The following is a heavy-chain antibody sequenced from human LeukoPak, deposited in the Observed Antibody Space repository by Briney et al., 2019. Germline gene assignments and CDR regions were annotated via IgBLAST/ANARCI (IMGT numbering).Heavy chain of an antibody. CDR2: ISGSGGST. CDR3: ANRYCSGGSCFDY. D-gene: IGHD2-15*01. Sequence: GGSLRLSCTASGFTFSSYAVSWVRQAPGKGLEWVSAISGSGGSTYYADSVKGRFTISRDNSKNTLYLQMNSLRAEDTAVYYCANRYCSGGSCFDYWGQGTLVTVSS. V-gene: IGHV3-23*01. J-gene: IGHJ4*02. CDR1: GFTFSSYA.